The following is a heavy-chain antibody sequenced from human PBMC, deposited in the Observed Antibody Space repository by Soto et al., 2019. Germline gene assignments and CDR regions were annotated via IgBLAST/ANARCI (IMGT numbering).Heavy chain of an antibody. D-gene: IGHD1-26*01. CDR1: GYNFNSHS. CDR3: ARDSASGGFDS. J-gene: IGHJ4*01. CDR2: INTNTGNP. Sequence: QVQLVQSGSEAMQPGASVKVSCKGSGYNFNSHSINWLRQAPGQGLEWMGWINTNTGNPTYEQGFTGRFVFSVDTTVSTVYLQIYYLATADSSVSHCARDSASGGFDSWGQGTLVTVSS. V-gene: IGHV7-4-1*01.